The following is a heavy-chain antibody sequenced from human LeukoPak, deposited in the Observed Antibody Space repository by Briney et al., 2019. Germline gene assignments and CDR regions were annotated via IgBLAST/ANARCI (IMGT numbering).Heavy chain of an antibody. CDR3: AESGYDLADY. Sequence: PSQTLSHTCTVSGGSISSGSHYWSWIRQPAGKGLEWIGRIYTSGSTNYNPSLKSRVTISVDTSKNQFSLKLSSVTAADTAVYYCAESGYDLADYWGQGTLVTVSS. CDR1: GGSISSGSHY. CDR2: IYTSGST. V-gene: IGHV4-61*02. D-gene: IGHD5-12*01. J-gene: IGHJ4*02.